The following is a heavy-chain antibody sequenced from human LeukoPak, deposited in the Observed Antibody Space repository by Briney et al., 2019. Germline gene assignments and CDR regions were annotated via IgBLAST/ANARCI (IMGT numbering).Heavy chain of an antibody. CDR3: ASCSGWGLYYYYYMDV. V-gene: IGHV4-59*11. CDR1: GGSISRHY. J-gene: IGHJ6*03. CDR2: ILYSGKT. Sequence: SETLSLTCNVSGGSISRHYWTWIRQPPGKGLEWIGNILYSGKTHYNPSLKSRVTISGDTSKNQFSLKLSSVTAADTAVYYCASCSGWGLYYYYYMDVWGKGTTVTVSS. D-gene: IGHD6-19*01.